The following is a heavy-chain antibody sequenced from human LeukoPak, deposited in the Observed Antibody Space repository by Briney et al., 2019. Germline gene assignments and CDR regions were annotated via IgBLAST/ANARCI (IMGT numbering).Heavy chain of an antibody. CDR1: GGSISSSNW. D-gene: IGHD6-19*01. V-gene: IGHV4-4*02. J-gene: IGHJ4*02. CDR2: IYHSGST. Sequence: QPSGTLSLTCAVSGGSISSSNWWSWVRQPPGKGLEWIGEIYHSGSTNYNPSLKSRVTISVDKSKNQFSLKLSSVTAADTAVYYCARENSGWYRGEYFDYWGQGTLVTVSS. CDR3: ARENSGWYRGEYFDY.